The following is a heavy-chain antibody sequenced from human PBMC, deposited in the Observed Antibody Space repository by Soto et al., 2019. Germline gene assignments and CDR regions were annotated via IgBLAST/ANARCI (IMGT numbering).Heavy chain of an antibody. D-gene: IGHD3-22*01. CDR1: GGTFNSYA. V-gene: IGHV1-69*12. Sequence: QVQLVQSGAEVKKPGSSVKVSCKASGGTFNSYAISWVRQAPGQGLEWMGGIIPTFGTAKYAQKFQGRVTITADESTSTAYMELSSLRSEDTAVYYCARPMRYYYDSSGQSAWFDPWGQGTLVTVSS. CDR3: ARPMRYYYDSSGQSAWFDP. CDR2: IIPTFGTA. J-gene: IGHJ5*02.